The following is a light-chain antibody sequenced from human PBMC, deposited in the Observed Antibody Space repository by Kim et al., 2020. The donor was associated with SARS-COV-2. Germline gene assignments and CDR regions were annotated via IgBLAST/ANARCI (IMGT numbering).Light chain of an antibody. CDR3: QQSYSMPPIT. J-gene: IGKJ5*01. CDR2: AAS. V-gene: IGKV1-39*01. Sequence: DIQMTQSPSSLSASVGDRVTITCRASQSISSYLNWYQQKPGKAPKLLIYAASSLQSGVPSRFSGSGSGTDFTLTISSLQPEDFATYYCQQSYSMPPITFGQGTRLEIK. CDR1: QSISSY.